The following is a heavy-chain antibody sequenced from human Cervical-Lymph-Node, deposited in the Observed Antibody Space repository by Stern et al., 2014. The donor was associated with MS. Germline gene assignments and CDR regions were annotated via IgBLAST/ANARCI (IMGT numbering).Heavy chain of an antibody. CDR2: ISYDGSNK. J-gene: IGHJ4*02. Sequence: VQLVESGGGVVQPGRSLRLSCAASGFTFSSSGMHWVRQAPGKGLEWVAIISYDGSNKYYVDSVKGRFTISRDNAWNTVHLQMNSLRPEDSAVYYCAKAGSSAGTEYYFEYWGQGALVTVSS. V-gene: IGHV3-30*18. D-gene: IGHD6-13*01. CDR1: GFTFSSSG. CDR3: AKAGSSAGTEYYFEY.